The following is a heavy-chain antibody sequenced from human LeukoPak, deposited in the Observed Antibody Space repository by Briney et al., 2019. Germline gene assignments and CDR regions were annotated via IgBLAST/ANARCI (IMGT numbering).Heavy chain of an antibody. J-gene: IGHJ4*02. V-gene: IGHV1-8*01. Sequence: ASVKASCKASGYTFTSYDINWVRQATGQGLEWMGWMNPNSGNTGYAQKFQGRVTMTRNTSISTAYMELSSLRSEDTAVYYCARGRGVIVGNYFDYWAREPWSPSPQ. CDR2: MNPNSGNT. CDR3: ARGRGVIVGNYFDY. CDR1: GYTFTSYD. D-gene: IGHD3-22*01.